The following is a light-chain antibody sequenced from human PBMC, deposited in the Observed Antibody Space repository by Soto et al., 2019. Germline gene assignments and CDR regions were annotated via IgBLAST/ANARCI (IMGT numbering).Light chain of an antibody. CDR2: GAS. J-gene: IGKJ1*01. CDR1: QSVSSSY. Sequence: EIVLTQSPCTLSLSPGESATLSCRSSQSVSSSYLAWYQQKPGQAPRVLIYGASSRATGIPDRFSGSGSGTDFTLTISRLEPEDFAVYYCQQYGSSPWTFGQGTKVDIK. V-gene: IGKV3-20*01. CDR3: QQYGSSPWT.